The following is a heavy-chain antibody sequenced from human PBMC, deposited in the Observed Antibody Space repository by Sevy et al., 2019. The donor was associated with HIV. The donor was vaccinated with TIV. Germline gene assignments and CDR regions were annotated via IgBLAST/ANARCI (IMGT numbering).Heavy chain of an antibody. CDR2: LSYDGSTK. D-gene: IGHD1-20*01. Sequence: GGSLRLSCAASGFTFSAHAMHWVRQGPGKGLEWVALLSYDGSTKYYADSVKGRFTISRDNPKKTLYLQMDSLRTEDTAVYYCAREGGYSINWSPFYWGQGTLVTVSS. CDR3: AREGGYSINWSPFY. CDR1: GFTFSAHA. J-gene: IGHJ4*02. V-gene: IGHV3-30-3*01.